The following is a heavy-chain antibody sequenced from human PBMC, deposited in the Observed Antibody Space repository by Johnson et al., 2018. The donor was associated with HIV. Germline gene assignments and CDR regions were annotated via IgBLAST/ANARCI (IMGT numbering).Heavy chain of an antibody. CDR2: IYSGDTT. CDR3: AKDYSSILSAFDI. D-gene: IGHD6-13*01. Sequence: VQLVESGGGVVQPGTSLRLSCAASGFTVSSNYMNWVRQAPGKGLECFSIIYSGDTTYYADSVKGRFTISRDNSKNTLYLQMNSLRAEDTAVYYCAKDYSSILSAFDIWGQGTMVTVSS. V-gene: IGHV3-66*01. J-gene: IGHJ3*02. CDR1: GFTVSSNY.